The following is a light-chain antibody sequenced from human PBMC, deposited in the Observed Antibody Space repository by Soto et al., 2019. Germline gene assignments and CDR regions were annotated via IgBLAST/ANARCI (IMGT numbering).Light chain of an antibody. CDR3: NSYAGTRYV. CDR2: DVS. CDR1: SSDVGAYNY. V-gene: IGLV2-14*01. J-gene: IGLJ1*01. Sequence: QSALTQPASVSGTPGQSITISCTGTSSDVGAYNYVSWYQQYPGKAPKLIIYDVSNRPSGVSCRFSGSKSGNTASLTISERQSEDDADYYCNSYAGTRYVFGTGTKVTVL.